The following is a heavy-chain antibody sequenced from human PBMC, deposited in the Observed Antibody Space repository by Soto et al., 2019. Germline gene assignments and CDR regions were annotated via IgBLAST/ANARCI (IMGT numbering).Heavy chain of an antibody. Sequence: SQTLSLTCAISGDSVSSNSAAWNWIRQSPSRGLEWLGRTYYRSKWYNDYAVSMKSRITINPDTSKNQFSLQLNSVTPEDTAVYYCARVIAAARPPDSSSEPHYYYYGMDVWGQGTTVTVSS. CDR1: GDSVSSNSAA. V-gene: IGHV6-1*01. CDR3: ARVIAAARPPDSSSEPHYYYYGMDV. CDR2: TYYRSKWYN. D-gene: IGHD6-6*01. J-gene: IGHJ6*02.